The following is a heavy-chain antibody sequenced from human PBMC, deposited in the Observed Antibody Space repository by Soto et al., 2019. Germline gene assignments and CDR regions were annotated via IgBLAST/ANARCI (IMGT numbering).Heavy chain of an antibody. J-gene: IGHJ5*02. CDR2: ITTSSAYI. D-gene: IGHD2-21*01. V-gene: IGHV3-21*01. Sequence: EVQLVESGGGLVKPGGSLRLSCAAPGFTFNTYDMNWVRQAPGKGLEWASSITTSSAYIYYADSLKGRITISRDNAKNSLFLQMNSLRAEDTAVYYCVRSGTARLLRHSWFDTWGQGTLVTVSS. CDR1: GFTFNTYD. CDR3: VRSGTARLLRHSWFDT.